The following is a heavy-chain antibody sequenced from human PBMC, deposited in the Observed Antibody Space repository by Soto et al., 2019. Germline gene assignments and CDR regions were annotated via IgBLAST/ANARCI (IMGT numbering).Heavy chain of an antibody. Sequence: GGSLILSWAASGFTFSCCSMSWVRPAPGKGLDYVSTIHGDGDYIHYSDSVKRRLTISRDNSKNTLYLQIHTLRAEDTAVYYCAKVSSSWYAGFFDLWGQGTLVPVSS. CDR1: GFTFSCCS. CDR2: IHGDGDYI. CDR3: AKVSSSWYAGFFDL. V-gene: IGHV3-23*01. D-gene: IGHD6-13*01. J-gene: IGHJ4*02.